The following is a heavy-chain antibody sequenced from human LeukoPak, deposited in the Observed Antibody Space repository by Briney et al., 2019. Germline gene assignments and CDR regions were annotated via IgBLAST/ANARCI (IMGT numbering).Heavy chain of an antibody. CDR3: ARGVFYFDC. D-gene: IGHD3-10*01. CDR1: GFTFSSYW. J-gene: IGHJ4*02. CDR2: INSDGSST. V-gene: IGHV3-74*01. Sequence: GGSLRLSCAASGFTFSSYWMHWVRQAPGKGLVWVSRINSDGSSTTYADSAKGRFTISRDNAKNTLDLQTNSLRAEDTAVYYCARGVFYFDCWGQGTLVSVSS.